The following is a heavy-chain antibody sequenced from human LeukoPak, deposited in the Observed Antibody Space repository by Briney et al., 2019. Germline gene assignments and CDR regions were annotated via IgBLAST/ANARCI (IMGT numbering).Heavy chain of an antibody. D-gene: IGHD6-13*01. CDR3: TRRPYSGSWYYFDY. V-gene: IGHV3-11*04. Sequence: GGSLRPSCTVSGFTFSDYYMSWVRQAPGKGLEWVSYISSSGSMLHYADSVEGRFTISRDNAKNSLYLQMSSLRVEDTAVYYCTRRPYSGSWYYFDYWGQGTLVTVSS. CDR1: GFTFSDYY. J-gene: IGHJ4*02. CDR2: ISSSGSML.